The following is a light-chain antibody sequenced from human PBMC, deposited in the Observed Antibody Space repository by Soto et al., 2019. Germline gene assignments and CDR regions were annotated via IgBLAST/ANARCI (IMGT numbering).Light chain of an antibody. CDR3: QQYSTYPYT. Sequence: DIQMTQSPSTLSASVGDRVTIPCRASQSISSWLAWYQQKPGKAPKLLIYDASSLESGVPSRFSGSGSGTEFTLTIGSLQPDDFVTYYCQQYSTYPYTFGQGTKLEIK. CDR2: DAS. J-gene: IGKJ2*01. V-gene: IGKV1-5*01. CDR1: QSISSW.